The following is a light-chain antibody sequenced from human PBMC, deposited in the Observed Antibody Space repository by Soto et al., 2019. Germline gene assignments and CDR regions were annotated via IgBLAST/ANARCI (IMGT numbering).Light chain of an antibody. CDR1: NSDVGGYNY. CDR3: SSYTSSSTYVV. V-gene: IGLV2-14*03. J-gene: IGLJ2*01. CDR2: DVI. Sequence: QSALTQPASVSGSPGQSITISCTGTNSDVGGYNYVSWYQQHPGKAPKLMIYDVINRPSGVSNRFSGSKSGNSASLTISGLQAEDEADYYCSSYTSSSTYVVFGGGTKLTVL.